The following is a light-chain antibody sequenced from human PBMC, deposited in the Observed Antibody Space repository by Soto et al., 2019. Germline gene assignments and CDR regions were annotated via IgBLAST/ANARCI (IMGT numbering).Light chain of an antibody. V-gene: IGLV7-46*01. CDR2: DTD. J-gene: IGLJ1*01. CDR3: LLSYTGRLYV. Sequence: QAVVTQEPSLTVSPGGTVTLTCGSSTGPVTNGHFPYWFQQKPGQAPRPLIYDTDNKNSWTPARFSASLLGDKAALTLSGALPEDEADYYCLLSYTGRLYVFGPGTKVTVL. CDR1: TGPVTNGHF.